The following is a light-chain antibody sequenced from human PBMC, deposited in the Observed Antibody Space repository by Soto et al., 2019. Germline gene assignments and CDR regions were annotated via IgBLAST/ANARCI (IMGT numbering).Light chain of an antibody. J-gene: IGKJ1*01. Sequence: EIVLTQSPGTLSLSPWERATLSCRASQSVRSSYFAWYQQKPGQAPRLLISGASSRATGIPDRFSGSGSGTDFTLTISRLEPEDFAVYYCQQYGSSPRTFGQGTKVDIK. CDR3: QQYGSSPRT. CDR1: QSVRSSY. CDR2: GAS. V-gene: IGKV3-20*01.